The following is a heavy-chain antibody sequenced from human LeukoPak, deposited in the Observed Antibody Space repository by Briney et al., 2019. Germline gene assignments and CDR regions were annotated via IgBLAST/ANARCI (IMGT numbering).Heavy chain of an antibody. CDR2: ISDTGITI. Sequence: GGSLRLSCAASGFTFSGFHMSWIRQAPGKGLEWISYISDTGITIYYAASVKGRFTISRDNTNNSLYLQMNSLSTEDTAVYYCARGLHYDLWSGYYSTFDYWGLGSQVTVSS. D-gene: IGHD3-3*01. CDR3: ARGLHYDLWSGYYSTFDY. V-gene: IGHV3-11*01. CDR1: GFTFSGFH. J-gene: IGHJ4*02.